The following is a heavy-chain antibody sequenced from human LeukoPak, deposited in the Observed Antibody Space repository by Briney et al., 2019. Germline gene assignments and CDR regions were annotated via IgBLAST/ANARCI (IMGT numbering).Heavy chain of an antibody. CDR2: IGTAGDT. J-gene: IGHJ3*02. CDR3: ARAYRGYYGSGSYYNDAFDI. CDR1: GFAFSSYD. V-gene: IGHV3-13*04. Sequence: PGRSLRLSCAASGFAFSSYDMHWVRQATGKGLEWVSAIGTAGDTYYPGSVKGRFTISRENAKNSLYLQMNSLRAGDTAVYYCARAYRGYYGSGSYYNDAFDIWGQGTMVTVSS. D-gene: IGHD3-10*01.